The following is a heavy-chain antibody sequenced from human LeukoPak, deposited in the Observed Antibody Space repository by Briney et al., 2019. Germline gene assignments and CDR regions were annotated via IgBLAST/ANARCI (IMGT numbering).Heavy chain of an antibody. J-gene: IGHJ4*02. CDR1: GFTVSSNS. CDR3: ARRAGEYSHPYDY. D-gene: IGHD4-17*01. Sequence: GSLRLSCTVSGFTVSSNSMSWVRPAPGKGLAWVSFIYSGGNTHYSDSVKGRFTISRDNSKNTLYLQMNSLRVEDTAVYYCARRAGEYSHPYDYWGQGTLVTVSS. CDR2: IYSGGNT. V-gene: IGHV3-53*01.